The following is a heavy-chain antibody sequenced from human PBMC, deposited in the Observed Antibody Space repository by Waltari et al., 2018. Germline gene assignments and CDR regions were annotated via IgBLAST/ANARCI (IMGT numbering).Heavy chain of an antibody. D-gene: IGHD3-10*01. CDR2: IGTAVDT. J-gene: IGHJ6*02. Sequence: EVQLAESGGGFVQPGGSLRLSCAASGFTFSSYDMHWVRQTPGKGLEWVSGIGTAVDTYYSGSVKGRFTISRENAKDSLSLQMSSLSAGDTAVYYCARGTLGYGSGSYVYYGMDVWGQGTTVTVSS. CDR3: ARGTLGYGSGSYVYYGMDV. V-gene: IGHV3-13*01. CDR1: GFTFSSYD.